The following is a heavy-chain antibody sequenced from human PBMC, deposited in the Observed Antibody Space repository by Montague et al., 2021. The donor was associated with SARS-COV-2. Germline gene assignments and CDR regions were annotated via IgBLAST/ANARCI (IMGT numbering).Heavy chain of an antibody. CDR2: INHSGST. J-gene: IGHJ4*02. CDR3: ARSPHIAGSGWSYYFDN. D-gene: IGHD6-19*01. V-gene: IGHV4-34*01. CDR1: GGSFSGYY. Sequence: SETLSLTCAVYGGSFSGYYWSWIRQPPGKGLEWIGEINHSGSTNYNPSLKSRVTISVDRSTNQFSLRLNSVTAADSAVYYCARSPHIAGSGWSYYFDNWGQGTLVTVSA.